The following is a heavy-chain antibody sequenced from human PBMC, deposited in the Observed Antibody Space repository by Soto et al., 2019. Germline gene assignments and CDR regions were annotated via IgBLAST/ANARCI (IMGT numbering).Heavy chain of an antibody. CDR3: ARYSDILTGYPN. J-gene: IGHJ4*02. CDR2: INHSGST. V-gene: IGHV4-34*01. D-gene: IGHD3-9*01. Sequence: SETLSLTCAVYGGSFSGYYWSWIRQPPGKGLEWIGEINHSGSTNYNPSLKSRVTISVDTSKNQFSLKLSSVTAADTAVYYCARYSDILTGYPNWGQGTLLTVSS. CDR1: GGSFSGYY.